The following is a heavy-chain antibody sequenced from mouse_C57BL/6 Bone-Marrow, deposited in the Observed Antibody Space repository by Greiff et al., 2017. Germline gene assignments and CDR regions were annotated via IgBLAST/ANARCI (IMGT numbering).Heavy chain of an antibody. V-gene: IGHV1-81*01. CDR2: IYPRSGNT. D-gene: IGHD2-4*01. CDR1: GYTFTSYG. J-gene: IGHJ1*03. Sequence: QVQLKESGAELARPGASVKLSCKASGYTFTSYGISWVKQRTGQGLEWIGEIYPRSGNTYYNEKFKGKATLTADKSSSTAYMELRSLTSEDSAVYFCAREIRRYFDVWGTGTTVTVSS. CDR3: AREIRRYFDV.